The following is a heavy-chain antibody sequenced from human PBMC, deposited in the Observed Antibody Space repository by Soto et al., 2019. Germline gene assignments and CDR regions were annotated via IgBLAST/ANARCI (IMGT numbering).Heavy chain of an antibody. CDR1: GFTLSSYF. CDR2: ISSSAGTT. Sequence: EVQLLESGGGMVQPGGSLRLSCVASGFTLSSYFMTWVRQAPGKGLEWVSGISSSAGTTYYADPVKGRFTISRDNSKNTLYLQMDSLRAEDTAVYYCAKWGKSGSDFWGQGTLVTVSS. D-gene: IGHD1-26*01. J-gene: IGHJ4*02. CDR3: AKWGKSGSDF. V-gene: IGHV3-23*01.